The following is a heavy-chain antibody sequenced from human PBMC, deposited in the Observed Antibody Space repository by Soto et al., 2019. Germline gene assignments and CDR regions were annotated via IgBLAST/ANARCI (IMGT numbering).Heavy chain of an antibody. CDR2: ISYDGSNK. V-gene: IGHV3-30-3*01. CDR1: GFTFSSYA. J-gene: IGHJ4*02. CDR3: ARASGYGGSEDLDY. Sequence: QVHLVESGGGVVQPGRSLRLSCAASGFTFSSYAMHWVRQAPGKGLEWVADISYDGSNKYYADSVKGRFTISRDNSKNTLYLQMNGLRDEDTAVYYCARASGYGGSEDLDYWDQGTLVTVSS. D-gene: IGHD5-12*01.